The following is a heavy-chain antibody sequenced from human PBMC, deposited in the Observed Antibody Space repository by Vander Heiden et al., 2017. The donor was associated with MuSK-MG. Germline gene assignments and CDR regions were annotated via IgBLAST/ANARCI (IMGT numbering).Heavy chain of an antibody. V-gene: IGHV3-23*01. D-gene: IGHD6-13*01. J-gene: IGHJ3*02. Sequence: EVQLLEAGGGLVQTGGSLRPSCEASGFTLSHYAMHRVRRAQGKWLEWVSVISDSGGSMFYADSVGGRFTISRDKASNTLYLEMKGLRGDDTAMYYCARESDSSSWYGDAFDIWGQGTMVTVSS. CDR3: ARESDSSSWYGDAFDI. CDR2: ISDSGGSM. CDR1: GFTLSHYA.